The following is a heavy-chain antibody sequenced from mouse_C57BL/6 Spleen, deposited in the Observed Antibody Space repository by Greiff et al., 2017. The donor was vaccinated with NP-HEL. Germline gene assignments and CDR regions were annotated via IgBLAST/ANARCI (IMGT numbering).Heavy chain of an antibody. CDR2: INPGSGGT. CDR1: GYAFTNYL. Sequence: VQLQQSGAELVRPGTSVKVSCKASGYAFTNYLIEWVKQRPGQGLEWIGVINPGSGGTNYNEKFKGKATLTADKSSSTAYMQLSSLTSEDSAVYFCARGDGSPYYYAMDYWGQGTSVTVSS. D-gene: IGHD1-1*01. CDR3: ARGDGSPYYYAMDY. J-gene: IGHJ4*01. V-gene: IGHV1-54*01.